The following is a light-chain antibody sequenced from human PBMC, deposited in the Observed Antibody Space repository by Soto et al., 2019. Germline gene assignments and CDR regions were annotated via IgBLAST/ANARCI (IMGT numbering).Light chain of an antibody. CDR2: GNN. Sequence: QSVLTQPPSVSGAPGQRVTISCTGSSSNIGAGHDVHWYQQLPGTAPKLLIYGNNNRPSGVPDRFSGSKSGTSASLAITGLQAEDEADYYCQSYDSSLRVFGGGTQLTVL. CDR3: QSYDSSLRV. V-gene: IGLV1-40*01. J-gene: IGLJ2*01. CDR1: SSNIGAGHD.